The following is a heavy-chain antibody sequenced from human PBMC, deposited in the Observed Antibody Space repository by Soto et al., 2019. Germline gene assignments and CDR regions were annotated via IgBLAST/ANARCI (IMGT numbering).Heavy chain of an antibody. CDR3: ASRSQVVVVAATRPLRDV. CDR1: GGSISSSSYY. CDR2: IYYSGST. D-gene: IGHD2-15*01. V-gene: IGHV4-39*01. J-gene: IGHJ6*02. Sequence: SSETLSLTCTVSGGSISSSSYYWGWIRQPPGKGMEWIGSIYYSGSTYYNPSLKSRVTISVDTSKNHFSLKLSSVTAADTAVYYCASRSQVVVVAATRPLRDVWGQGTTVTVSS.